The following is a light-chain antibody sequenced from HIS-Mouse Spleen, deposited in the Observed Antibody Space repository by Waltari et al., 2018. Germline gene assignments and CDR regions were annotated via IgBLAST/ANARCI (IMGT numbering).Light chain of an antibody. Sequence: QSVLTQPPSASGTPGQRVTISCSGSSPNIGSNYVYWYQQPPGTAPNLLIYRNNRRPSAVPDRSAGSKSGASASLAISGLRSEEEADYYCAAWDDSLSGRVFGGGTKLTVL. CDR3: AAWDDSLSGRV. J-gene: IGLJ3*02. CDR1: SPNIGSNY. CDR2: RNN. V-gene: IGLV1-47*01.